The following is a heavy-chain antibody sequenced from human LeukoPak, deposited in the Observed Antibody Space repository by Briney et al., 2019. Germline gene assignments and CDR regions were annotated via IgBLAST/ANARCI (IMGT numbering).Heavy chain of an antibody. Sequence: SETLSLTCSVSGGSISSYYWSWIRQPPGKGLEWIGSIYRSGSTYYNPSLKSRVTISVDTSKNQFSLKLSSVTAADTAVYYCARDPSGELDYWGQGTLVTVSS. CDR3: ARDPSGELDY. CDR1: GGSISSYY. CDR2: IYRSGST. J-gene: IGHJ4*02. V-gene: IGHV4-38-2*02. D-gene: IGHD3-10*01.